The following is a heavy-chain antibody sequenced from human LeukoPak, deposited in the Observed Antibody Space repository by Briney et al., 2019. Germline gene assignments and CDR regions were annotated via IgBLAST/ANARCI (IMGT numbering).Heavy chain of an antibody. CDR2: INPNSGNT. V-gene: IGHV1-8*01. CDR1: GYTFTSYD. J-gene: IGHJ6*02. D-gene: IGHD3-3*01. Sequence: ASVKVSCKASGYTFTSYDINWVRQATGQGLEWMGWINPNSGNTGYAQKFQGRVTMTRNTSISTAYMELSSLRSEDTAVYYCARGLRQKEYFDFWSGSVNYYYYGMDVWGQGTTVTVSS. CDR3: ARGLRQKEYFDFWSGSVNYYYYGMDV.